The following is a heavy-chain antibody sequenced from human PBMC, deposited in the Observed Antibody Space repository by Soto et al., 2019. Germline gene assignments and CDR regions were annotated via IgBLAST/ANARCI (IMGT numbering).Heavy chain of an antibody. Sequence: QEKLVESGGGVVQPGRSLRLSCADSGFTFSAYGMHWVRQAPGKGLEWVTVISYDGGYNYYVDSVKGRFTISRDNSKNTLYLQMNSLRPEDTAVYYCAKGDRYCSGGSCFPLDYWGQGTLVTV. D-gene: IGHD2-15*01. CDR2: ISYDGGYN. CDR3: AKGDRYCSGGSCFPLDY. J-gene: IGHJ4*02. V-gene: IGHV3-30*18. CDR1: GFTFSAYG.